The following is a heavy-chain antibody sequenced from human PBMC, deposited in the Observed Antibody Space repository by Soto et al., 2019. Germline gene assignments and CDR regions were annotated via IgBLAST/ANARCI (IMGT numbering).Heavy chain of an antibody. V-gene: IGHV4-39*01. CDR2: FYYSENT. Sequence: QLQLQESGPGLLKPSETLSLTCSVSGGSISSKSYSWGWIRQPPGKGLEWIGTFYYSENTYYNPSLKSRVTISVDTSKNQFSLKLSSVTAADTAVYYCAKLAGYCSGNSCHGDYAMDVGGQGTTVTVSS. J-gene: IGHJ6*02. CDR3: AKLAGYCSGNSCHGDYAMDV. CDR1: GGSISSKSYS. D-gene: IGHD2-2*01.